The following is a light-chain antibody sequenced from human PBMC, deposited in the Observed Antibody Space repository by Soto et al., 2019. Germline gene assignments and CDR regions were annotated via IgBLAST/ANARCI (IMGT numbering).Light chain of an antibody. Sequence: EIVLTQSPGTLSLSPGQRATLSCRASQSVSSSSLAWYQQRPGQAPRLLIYGASRRATGIPDRFSGSGSGTDFTLTISRLEPEDFAVSYCQLYGASPKYTFGQGTKLEIK. V-gene: IGKV3-20*01. CDR1: QSVSSSS. CDR3: QLYGASPKYT. J-gene: IGKJ2*01. CDR2: GAS.